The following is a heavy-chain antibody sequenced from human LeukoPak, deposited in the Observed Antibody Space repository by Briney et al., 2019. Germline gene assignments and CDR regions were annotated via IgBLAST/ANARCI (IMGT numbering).Heavy chain of an antibody. J-gene: IGHJ4*02. CDR1: GFTFSDFW. V-gene: IGHV3-74*01. Sequence: GGSLRLSCAAPGFTFSDFWMHWLRHAPGKRPAWVSRISPDGTTTNYADSVKGRFTISRDNAKNTLYLQISSVRAEDTAVYYCARDMWGTFDYWGQGTLVTVSS. CDR3: ARDMWGTFDY. CDR2: ISPDGTTT. D-gene: IGHD7-27*01.